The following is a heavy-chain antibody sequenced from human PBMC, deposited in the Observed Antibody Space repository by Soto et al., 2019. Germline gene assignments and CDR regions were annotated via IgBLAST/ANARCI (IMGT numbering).Heavy chain of an antibody. D-gene: IGHD4-17*01. CDR1: GFTVSRDY. CDR3: ARAYGGNPALFGP. Sequence: EVQLVESGGGLIQPGGSLRLSCAASGFTVSRDYMSWVRQAPGKGLEWVSVIYTGGSTYYEDTVQGRFTFSRDHSKSKLYRQMNSLRAEGRVVYYWARAYGGNPALFGPWGPGTLVTVSS. CDR2: IYTGGST. J-gene: IGHJ5*02. V-gene: IGHV3-53*01.